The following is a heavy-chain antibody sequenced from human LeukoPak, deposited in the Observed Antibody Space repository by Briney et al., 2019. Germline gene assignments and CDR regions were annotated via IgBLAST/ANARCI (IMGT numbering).Heavy chain of an antibody. Sequence: SETLSLTCTVSGGSISSHYWSWIRQPPGKGLEWIGYIYYSGSTNYNPSLKSRVTISVDTSKNQFSLKLSSVTAADTAVYYCARGATPEDIVVVPAASSNWWIQLWGMRFYYYMDVWGKGTTVTVSS. J-gene: IGHJ6*03. CDR3: ARGATPEDIVVVPAASSNWWIQLWGMRFYYYMDV. CDR1: GGSISSHY. CDR2: IYYSGST. V-gene: IGHV4-59*11. D-gene: IGHD2-2*01.